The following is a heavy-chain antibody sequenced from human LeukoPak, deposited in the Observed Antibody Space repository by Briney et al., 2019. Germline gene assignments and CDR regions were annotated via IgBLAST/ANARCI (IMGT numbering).Heavy chain of an antibody. D-gene: IGHD5-18*01. CDR1: GFTFSSYA. V-gene: IGHV3-23*01. J-gene: IGHJ4*02. CDR3: AKDTGGYSYITPAPFDY. Sequence: GGSLRLSCAASGFTFSSYAMSWVRQAPGKGLEWVSAISGSGGSTYYADSVKGRFTISRDNSKNTLYLQMNSLRAEDTAVYYCAKDTGGYSYITPAPFDYWGQGTLVTVSS. CDR2: ISGSGGST.